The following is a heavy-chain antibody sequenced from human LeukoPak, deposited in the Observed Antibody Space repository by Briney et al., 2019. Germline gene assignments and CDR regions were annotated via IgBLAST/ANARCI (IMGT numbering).Heavy chain of an antibody. D-gene: IGHD2-2*01. V-gene: IGHV1-2*02. J-gene: IGHJ6*02. CDR1: GYTFTGYY. Sequence: ASVKVSCKASGYTFTGYYMHWVRQVPGQGLEWMGWINPNSGGTNYAQKFQGRVTMTRDTSISTAYMELSRLRSDDTAVYYCARDRSGVVVVPAAKYYYYGMDAWGQGTTVTVSS. CDR3: ARDRSGVVVVPAAKYYYYGMDA. CDR2: INPNSGGT.